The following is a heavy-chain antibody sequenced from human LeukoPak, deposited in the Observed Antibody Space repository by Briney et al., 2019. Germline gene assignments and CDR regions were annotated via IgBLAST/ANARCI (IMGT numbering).Heavy chain of an antibody. CDR1: GFTFSNAW. J-gene: IGHJ4*02. CDR3: TTAHFDWLSVYYFDY. D-gene: IGHD3-9*01. CDR2: IESKTDGGTT. V-gene: IGHV3-15*04. Sequence: GGSLRLSCAASGFTFSNAWMSWVRQAPGKGLEWVGRIESKTDGGTTDYAAPVKGRFTISRDDSKNTLYLQMNSLKTEDTAVYYCTTAHFDWLSVYYFDYWGQGTLVTVSS.